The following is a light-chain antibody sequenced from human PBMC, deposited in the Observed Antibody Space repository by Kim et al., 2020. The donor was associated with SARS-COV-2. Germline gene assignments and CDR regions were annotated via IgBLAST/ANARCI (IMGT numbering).Light chain of an antibody. CDR1: SLRSYY. Sequence: SSELTQDPAVSVALGQTVRITCQGDSLRSYYASWYQQKPGQAPVLVIYGKNNRPSGIPDRFSGSTSGNTASLTITGAQAEDEADYYCNSRDSSGNVVFVG. CDR3: NSRDSSGNVV. J-gene: IGLJ2*01. V-gene: IGLV3-19*01. CDR2: GKN.